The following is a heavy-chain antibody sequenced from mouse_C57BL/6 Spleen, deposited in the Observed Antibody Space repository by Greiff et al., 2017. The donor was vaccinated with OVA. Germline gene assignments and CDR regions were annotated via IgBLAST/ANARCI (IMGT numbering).Heavy chain of an antibody. Sequence: EVKVVESGAELVRPGASVKLSCTASGFNIKDDYMHWVKQRPEQGLEWIGWIDPENGDTEYASKFQGKATITADTSSNTAYLQLSSLTSEDTAVYYCTTYARSMDYWGQGTSVTVSS. V-gene: IGHV14-4*01. D-gene: IGHD2-12*01. J-gene: IGHJ4*01. CDR3: TTYARSMDY. CDR2: IDPENGDT. CDR1: GFNIKDDY.